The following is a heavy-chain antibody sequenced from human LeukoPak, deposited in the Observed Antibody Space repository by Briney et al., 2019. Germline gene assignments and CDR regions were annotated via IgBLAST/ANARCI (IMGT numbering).Heavy chain of an antibody. CDR3: TGGGGWY. CDR1: GFTFDDYD. CDR2: INWNGVST. V-gene: IGHV3-20*04. Sequence: GGSLRLSCAATGFTFDDYDMSWLRQAPGKGLEWVSDINWNGVSTGYADSVKGRFTISRDNAKNSLYLQMNSLRAEDTALYYCTGGGGWYWGQGTLVTVSS. D-gene: IGHD2-15*01. J-gene: IGHJ4*02.